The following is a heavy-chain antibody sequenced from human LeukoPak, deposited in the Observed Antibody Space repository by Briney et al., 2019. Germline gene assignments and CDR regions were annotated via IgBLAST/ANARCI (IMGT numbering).Heavy chain of an antibody. Sequence: GGSLRLSCAASGFTFSSYSMNWVRQAPGKGLEWVSSISASTIYIHYADSVKGRFTISRDNAKNSLYLQMNSLRAEDTAVYYCARDPGSTWRAFDFWGQGTMVTVSS. D-gene: IGHD6-13*01. J-gene: IGHJ3*01. V-gene: IGHV3-21*01. CDR3: ARDPGSTWRAFDF. CDR2: ISASTIYI. CDR1: GFTFSSYS.